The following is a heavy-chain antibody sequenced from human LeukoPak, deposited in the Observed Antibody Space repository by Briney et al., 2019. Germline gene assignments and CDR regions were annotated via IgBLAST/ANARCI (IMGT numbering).Heavy chain of an antibody. CDR3: ARGGAVDTAMVNDY. J-gene: IGHJ4*02. V-gene: IGHV3-21*01. D-gene: IGHD5-18*01. CDR2: ITTSSSHI. Sequence: GGSLRLSCAASGFTFSHYNMNWVRQAPGKGLEWVSSITTSSSHIYYADSVKGRFTISRDNARNSLYLQMNRLRAEDTAVYYCARGGAVDTAMVNDYWGQGTLVTVSS. CDR1: GFTFSHYN.